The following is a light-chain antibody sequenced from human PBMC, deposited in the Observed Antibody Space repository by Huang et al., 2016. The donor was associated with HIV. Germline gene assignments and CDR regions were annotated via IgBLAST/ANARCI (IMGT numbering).Light chain of an antibody. J-gene: IGKJ2*01. CDR2: EAS. Sequence: EIVLTQSPATLSLSPGESATLSCRTSQSVFSYLAWYQQRPGQAPRLLIYEASNRATGVSARFSGSGSGTDFALTISSLESEDFAVNYCQQRSAWPRTFGQGTKLEI. CDR1: QSVFSY. CDR3: QQRSAWPRT. V-gene: IGKV3-11*01.